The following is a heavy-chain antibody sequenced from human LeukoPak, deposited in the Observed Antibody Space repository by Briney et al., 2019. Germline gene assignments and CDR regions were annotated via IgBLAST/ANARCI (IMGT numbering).Heavy chain of an antibody. CDR3: ARVGSFLDAFDI. J-gene: IGHJ3*02. CDR2: ISYDGSNK. Sequence: GGSLRLSCAASGFTFSSYAMHWVRQAPGKGLEWVAVISYDGSNKYYADSVKGRFTISRDNSKNTLYLQMNSLRAEDTAVYYCARVGSFLDAFDIWGQGTMVTVSS. V-gene: IGHV3-30-3*01. CDR1: GFTFSSYA.